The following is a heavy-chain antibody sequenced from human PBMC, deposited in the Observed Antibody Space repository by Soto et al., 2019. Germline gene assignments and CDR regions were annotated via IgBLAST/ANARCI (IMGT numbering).Heavy chain of an antibody. CDR3: ARDGLDDVGYFQH. Sequence: GGSLRLSCAASGFTFSSYAMHWVRQAPGKGLEWVAVISYDGSNKYYADSVKGRFTISRDNSKNTLYLQMNSLRAEDTAVYYCARDGLDDVGYFQHWGQGTLVTVSS. CDR2: ISYDGSNK. V-gene: IGHV3-30-3*01. J-gene: IGHJ1*01. D-gene: IGHD6-19*01. CDR1: GFTFSSYA.